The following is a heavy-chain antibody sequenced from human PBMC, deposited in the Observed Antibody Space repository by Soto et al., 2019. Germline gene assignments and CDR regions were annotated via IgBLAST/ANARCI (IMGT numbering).Heavy chain of an antibody. Sequence: QVQLVQSGAEVKKPGSSVKVSCKASGGTFGSYAISWVRQAPGQGLEWMGGIIPITATANYGQKFQGRVTITADESTSTASMQLSSLRSEDTAVYYCARSQGSSTSLEIYYYYYYGMDVWGQGTTVTVSS. J-gene: IGHJ6*02. D-gene: IGHD2-2*01. V-gene: IGHV1-69*01. CDR1: GGTFGSYA. CDR2: IIPITATA. CDR3: ARSQGSSTSLEIYYYYYYGMDV.